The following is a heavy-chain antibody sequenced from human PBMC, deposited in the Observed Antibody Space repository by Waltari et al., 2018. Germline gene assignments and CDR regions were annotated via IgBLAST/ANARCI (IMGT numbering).Heavy chain of an antibody. V-gene: IGHV1-69*05. CDR1: GGTFSSYA. CDR3: ARPPRRGGAVDI. CDR2: IIPIFGTA. D-gene: IGHD5-12*01. Sequence: QVQLVQSGAEVKKPGSSVKVSCKASGGTFSSYAISWVRQAPGQGLEWMGWIIPIFGTANYAQKCQGRVTITTDESTSTAYMELSSLRSEDTAVYYCARPPRRGGAVDIWGQGTMVTVSS. J-gene: IGHJ3*02.